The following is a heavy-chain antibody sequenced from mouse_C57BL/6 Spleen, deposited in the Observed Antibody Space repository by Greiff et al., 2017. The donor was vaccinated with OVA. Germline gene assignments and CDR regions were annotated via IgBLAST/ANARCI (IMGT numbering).Heavy chain of an antibody. CDR3: ARRGILRWGDGAMDY. Sequence: QVTLKESGPGILQSSQTLSLTCSFSGFSLSTSGMGVSWIRQPSGKGLEWLAHIYWDDDKRYNPSLKSRLTISTDTSRNHVFLKITSVDTADTATYYCARRGILRWGDGAMDYWGQGTSVTVSS. J-gene: IGHJ4*01. CDR2: IYWDDDK. CDR1: GFSLSTSGMG. V-gene: IGHV8-12*01. D-gene: IGHD1-1*01.